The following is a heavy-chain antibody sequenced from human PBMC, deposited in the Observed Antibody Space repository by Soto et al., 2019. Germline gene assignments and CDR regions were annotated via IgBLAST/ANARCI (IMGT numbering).Heavy chain of an antibody. J-gene: IGHJ4*02. D-gene: IGHD3-22*01. CDR1: GFTLISYG. Sequence: GGSLRLSCAASGFTLISYGMHWVLQAPGKGLEWVAVISYDGSNKYYADSVKGRFTISRDNSKNTVYLQMNSLRAEDTAVYYCAKDTYYHDSSGYYVFEYWGQGTLVTVSS. CDR2: ISYDGSNK. V-gene: IGHV3-30*18. CDR3: AKDTYYHDSSGYYVFEY.